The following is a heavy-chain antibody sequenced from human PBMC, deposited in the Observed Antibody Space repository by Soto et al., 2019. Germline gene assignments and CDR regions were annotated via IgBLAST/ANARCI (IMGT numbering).Heavy chain of an antibody. CDR1: GFIFSDYW. CDR3: AKGGGTYYAGLFDS. D-gene: IGHD3-22*01. J-gene: IGHJ5*01. V-gene: IGHV3-7*03. Sequence: EVQLVESGGGLVQPGGSLRLSCEASGFIFSDYWVAWVRQGPGKGLEWVASIKKDGSEKYYGDSVRGRFTISRDNFKNSLFLQMNSLRAEDTALYYCAKGGGTYYAGLFDSWGQGALVTVSS. CDR2: IKKDGSEK.